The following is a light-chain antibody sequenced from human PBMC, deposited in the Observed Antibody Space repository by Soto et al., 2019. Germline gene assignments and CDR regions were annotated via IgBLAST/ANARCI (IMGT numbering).Light chain of an antibody. V-gene: IGKV1-27*01. CDR2: AAS. CDR1: QGIRNF. J-gene: IGKJ3*01. Sequence: DIQMTQSPTSLSASVGDRVTITCRASQGIRNFVAWYQQKPGKAPKLLIYAASTLQSGVPSRFSGSGSGTDFTLTIDRLQPEDVATYSGQKYSSVPVFGPGTKVEIK. CDR3: QKYSSVPV.